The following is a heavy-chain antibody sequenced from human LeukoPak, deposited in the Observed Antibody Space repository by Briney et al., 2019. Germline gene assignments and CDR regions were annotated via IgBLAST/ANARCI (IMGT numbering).Heavy chain of an antibody. J-gene: IGHJ4*02. D-gene: IGHD5-18*01. CDR2: INPKSGDT. CDR1: GYTFTDYF. V-gene: IGHV1-2*02. Sequence: GASVKVSYKASGYTFTDYFIHWVRQAPGQGLEWMGWINPKSGDTKYAQKFQGRVTMTGDTSISTANMELNRMRSDDTAVYYCATKGGYNYGLAYWGRGTLVTVSS. CDR3: ATKGGYNYGLAY.